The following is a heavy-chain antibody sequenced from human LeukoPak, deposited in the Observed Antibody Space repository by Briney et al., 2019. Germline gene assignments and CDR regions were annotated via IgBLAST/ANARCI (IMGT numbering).Heavy chain of an antibody. V-gene: IGHV1-2*02. Sequence: GASVKVSCKASGYTFTGYYMHWVRQAPGQGLEWMGWINPNSGGTNYAQKFQGRVTMTRDTSISTAYMELSRLRSDDTAVYYCASTDSNTDDYGDYGRLWGFAFDYWGQGTLVTVSS. CDR2: INPNSGGT. D-gene: IGHD4-17*01. CDR1: GYTFTGYY. J-gene: IGHJ4*02. CDR3: ASTDSNTDDYGDYGRLWGFAFDY.